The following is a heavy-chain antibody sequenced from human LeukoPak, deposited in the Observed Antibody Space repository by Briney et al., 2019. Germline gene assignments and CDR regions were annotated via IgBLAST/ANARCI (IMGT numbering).Heavy chain of an antibody. D-gene: IGHD3-22*01. J-gene: IGHJ4*02. Sequence: EASVKVSCKASGYTFTGYYMHWVRQAPGQGLEWMGWINPNSGGTNYAQKFQGRVTMTRDTSISTAYMELSRLRSDDTAVSYCARAGRVWEYYYDSSGYYSRYFDYWGQGTLVTVSS. V-gene: IGHV1-2*02. CDR2: INPNSGGT. CDR3: ARAGRVWEYYYDSSGYYSRYFDY. CDR1: GYTFTGYY.